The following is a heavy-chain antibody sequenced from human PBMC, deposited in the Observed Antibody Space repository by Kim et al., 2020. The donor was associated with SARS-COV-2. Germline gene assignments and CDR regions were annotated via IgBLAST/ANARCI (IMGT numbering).Heavy chain of an antibody. V-gene: IGHV3-23*01. D-gene: IGHD6-19*01. CDR3: AKGAGAPFFFDT. J-gene: IGHJ4*02. Sequence: YYADSVKRRFTISRHNTRNTPFLQMSNRRAEATAVYYCAKGAGAPFFFDTWGQRTLVTVSS.